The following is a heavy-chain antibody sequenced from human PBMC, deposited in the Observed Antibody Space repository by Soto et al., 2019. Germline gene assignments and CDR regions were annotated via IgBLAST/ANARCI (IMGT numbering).Heavy chain of an antibody. CDR2: FDPEDGET. CDR3: ATDSSSGRTNAFDI. CDR1: GYTLTELS. J-gene: IGHJ3*02. Sequence: ASVKVSCKVSGYTLTELSMHWVRQAPGKGLEWMGGFDPEDGETIYAQKFQGRVTMTEATSTDKAYMELSSLRSEDTAVYYCATDSSSGRTNAFDIWGQGTMVTVSS. V-gene: IGHV1-24*01. D-gene: IGHD6-6*01.